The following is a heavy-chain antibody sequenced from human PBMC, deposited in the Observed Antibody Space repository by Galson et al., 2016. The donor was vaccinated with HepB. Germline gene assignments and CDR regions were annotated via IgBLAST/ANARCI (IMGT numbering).Heavy chain of an antibody. Sequence: SLRLSCAASGFTFSSYGMHWVRQDPGQGLDLIAYISASGTDIRYADSVRGRFTVSRDIAKNSLFLQMNSLRAEDTAVYFCARVSGMFASYFDYWGQGALVTVS. V-gene: IGHV3-21*05. CDR1: GFTFSSYG. CDR3: ARVSGMFASYFDY. CDR2: ISASGTDI. J-gene: IGHJ4*02. D-gene: IGHD3-10*01.